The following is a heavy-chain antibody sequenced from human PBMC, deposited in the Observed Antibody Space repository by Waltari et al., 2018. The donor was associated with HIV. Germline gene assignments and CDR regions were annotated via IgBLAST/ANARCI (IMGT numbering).Heavy chain of an antibody. Sequence: QVQLVQSGAEVKKPGASVKVSCKASGYTFIRYGIRWVRQAPGQGLDWMGWISAYNGNTNDEQKLQGSVTRTTATSTSTAYMELRSLRSDDTAVYYCAREMGDYGDTYYYYYYGMDVWGQGTTVTVSS. CDR2: ISAYNGNT. V-gene: IGHV1-18*01. D-gene: IGHD4-17*01. CDR1: GYTFIRYG. CDR3: AREMGDYGDTYYYYYYGMDV. J-gene: IGHJ6*02.